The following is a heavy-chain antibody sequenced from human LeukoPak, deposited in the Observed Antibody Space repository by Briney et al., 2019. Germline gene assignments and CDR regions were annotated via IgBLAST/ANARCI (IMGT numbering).Heavy chain of an antibody. Sequence: GGSLRLSCAASGFTFSSYGMHWVRQAPGKGLEWLAFIRYDGSNTYYADSVKGRFTVSRDDSKNTLYLQMNSLRAEDTAVYYCARERRGIAARNFDYWGQGTLVTVSS. CDR1: GFTFSSYG. D-gene: IGHD6-6*01. CDR2: IRYDGSNT. CDR3: ARERRGIAARNFDY. V-gene: IGHV3-30*02. J-gene: IGHJ4*02.